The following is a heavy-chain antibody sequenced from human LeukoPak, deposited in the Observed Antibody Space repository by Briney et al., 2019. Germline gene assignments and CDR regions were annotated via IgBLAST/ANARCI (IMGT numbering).Heavy chain of an antibody. Sequence: GGSLRLSCAASGFTFSNYNMNWVRQAPGQRLEWVSSIGSSSSNYIYYADSVKGRFTISRDNAKNLMFLQMNSLRGDDTAVYYCARAIAVAGEDDYWGQGTLVTVSS. CDR2: IGSSSSNYI. CDR1: GFTFSNYN. D-gene: IGHD6-19*01. V-gene: IGHV3-21*01. CDR3: ARAIAVAGEDDY. J-gene: IGHJ4*02.